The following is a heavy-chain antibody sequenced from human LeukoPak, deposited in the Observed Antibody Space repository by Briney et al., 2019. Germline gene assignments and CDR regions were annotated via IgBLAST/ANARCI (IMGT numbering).Heavy chain of an antibody. V-gene: IGHV1-69*04. CDR1: VCTFSSYA. J-gene: IGHJ4*02. D-gene: IGHD5-24*01. CDR3: ELRWLQSDY. Sequence: SVKVSCKASVCTFSSYAISWVRQAPGQGLEWMGRIIPILGIANYAQKFQGRVTITADKSTSTAYMELSSLRSEDTAVYYCELRWLQSDYWGQGTLVTVSS. CDR2: IIPILGIA.